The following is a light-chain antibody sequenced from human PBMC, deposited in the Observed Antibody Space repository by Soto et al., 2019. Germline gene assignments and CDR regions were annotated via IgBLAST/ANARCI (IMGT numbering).Light chain of an antibody. J-gene: IGLJ1*01. Sequence: QSAPTQPPSASGSFGQSVTISCTGTSSDVGGYNYVSWYQQHPGKAPKLMIYEVSERPSGVPDRFSGSKSGNTASLTVSGLQADDEADYYCSSYAGSYTSLYVFGTGTKVTVL. CDR2: EVS. CDR3: SSYAGSYTSLYV. V-gene: IGLV2-8*01. CDR1: SSDVGGYNY.